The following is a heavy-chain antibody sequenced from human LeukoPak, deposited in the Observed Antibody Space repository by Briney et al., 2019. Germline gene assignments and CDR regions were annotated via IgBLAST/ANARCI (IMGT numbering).Heavy chain of an antibody. J-gene: IGHJ4*02. CDR3: ARHSRLNKSSLSWADY. V-gene: IGHV4-59*08. Sequence: PSETLSLTCTVSGGSISSYYWSWIRQPPGKGLEWIGYSYYSGSTNYNPSLKSRVTISVETSKNQFSLKLSSVTAADTAVYYCARHSRLNKSSLSWADYWGQGTLVTVSS. CDR1: GGSISSYY. CDR2: SYYSGST. D-gene: IGHD1-26*01.